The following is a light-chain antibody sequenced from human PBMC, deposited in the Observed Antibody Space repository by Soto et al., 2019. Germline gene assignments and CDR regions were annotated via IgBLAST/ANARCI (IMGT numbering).Light chain of an antibody. Sequence: QSVLTQTPSVSGSPGQRVTSSCTGSSSNIGAGYDVHWYQQLPGTAPKLLIYGTSNRPAGVPDRFSGSKSGTSDSLAITGLQAEDEADYYGQSYDSSRSGVVFGGGTKLPVL. J-gene: IGLJ2*01. V-gene: IGLV1-40*01. CDR3: QSYDSSRSGVV. CDR2: GTS. CDR1: SSNIGAGYD.